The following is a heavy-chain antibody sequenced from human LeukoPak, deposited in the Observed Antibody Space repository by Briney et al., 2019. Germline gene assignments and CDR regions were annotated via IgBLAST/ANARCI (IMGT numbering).Heavy chain of an antibody. CDR2: FTGSGGST. D-gene: IGHD6-19*01. V-gene: IGHV3-23*01. J-gene: IGHJ4*02. CDR3: AKGLAVAGHFDY. CDR1: GXTFSSHA. Sequence: GGSLRLSCAASGXTFSSHALSWVRQAPRKGLEWVFAFTGSGGSTYYAAFVKGRFTTSRDKSKNTLYLQMNSLRAEDTAVYYCAKGLAVAGHFDYWGQGTLVTVSS.